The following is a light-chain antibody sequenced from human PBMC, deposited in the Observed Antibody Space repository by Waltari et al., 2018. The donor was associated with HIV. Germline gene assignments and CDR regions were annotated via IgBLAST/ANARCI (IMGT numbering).Light chain of an antibody. CDR2: DNN. CDR3: GTWDSSLSAWV. J-gene: IGLJ3*02. V-gene: IGLV1-51*01. CDR1: SSNIGNSY. Sequence: QSVLTQPPSVSAAPGQKVNISCSGSSSNIGNSYVSWYQQLPGTAPKLLIYDNNKRPSGIPDRFSGSKSGTSATLGITGLQTGDEADYYCGTWDSSLSAWVFGGGTKLTVL.